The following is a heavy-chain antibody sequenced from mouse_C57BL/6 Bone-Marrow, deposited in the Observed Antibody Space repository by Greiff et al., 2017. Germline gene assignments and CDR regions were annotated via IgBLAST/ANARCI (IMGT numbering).Heavy chain of an antibody. J-gene: IGHJ3*01. V-gene: IGHV5-15*01. D-gene: IGHD2-3*01. Sequence: EVHLVESGGGLVQPGGSLKLSCAASGFTFSDYGMAWVRQAPRKGPEWVAFLSNLAYSIYYADTVTGRFTISRENAKNTLYLEMSSLRSEDTAMYYCARLGGYYGWFAYWGQGTLVTVSA. CDR1: GFTFSDYG. CDR2: LSNLAYSI. CDR3: ARLGGYYGWFAY.